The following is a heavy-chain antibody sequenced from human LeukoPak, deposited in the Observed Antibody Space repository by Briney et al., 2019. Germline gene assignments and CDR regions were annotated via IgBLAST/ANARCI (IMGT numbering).Heavy chain of an antibody. CDR2: IYTSETT. CDR3: ATGDRDLGY. J-gene: IGHJ4*02. Sequence: SSETLSLTCTVSGGSISGYYWTWIRQPAGRRLEWIGRIYTSETTHYNPSLKSRVTMSLDTSKNQFSLKLTSVTAADTAVYYCATGDRDLGYWGQGALVTVSS. CDR1: GGSISGYY. V-gene: IGHV4-4*07. D-gene: IGHD3-22*01.